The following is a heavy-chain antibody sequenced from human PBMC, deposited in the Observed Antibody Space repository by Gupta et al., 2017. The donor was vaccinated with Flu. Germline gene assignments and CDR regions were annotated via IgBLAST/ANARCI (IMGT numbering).Heavy chain of an antibody. V-gene: IGHV3-43*01. CDR2: ITSDGTST. Sequence: EVQLVGSGGGIVQSGGSLSLSCAASGLHLGDQTLHCVRLVQGGGLQCGFFITSDGTSTYFGDSMKGRFTGSRDNGKSSLYLQMNNLRAEDTALYFCAKDMEWLALDSWGRGTQVTVSP. CDR3: AKDMEWLALDS. D-gene: IGHD6-19*01. J-gene: IGHJ4*02. CDR1: GLHLGDQT.